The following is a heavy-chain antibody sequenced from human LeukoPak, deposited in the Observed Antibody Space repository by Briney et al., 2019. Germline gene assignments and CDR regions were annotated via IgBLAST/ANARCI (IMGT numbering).Heavy chain of an antibody. D-gene: IGHD3-22*01. CDR1: GFTFSSYS. J-gene: IGHJ4*02. CDR2: ISSSSSTI. V-gene: IGHV3-48*01. CDR3: ARGLTYYYDSSGYLHY. Sequence: PGGSLRLSCAASGFTFSSYSMNWVRQAPGKGLEWVSYISSSSSTIYYADSVKGRFTISRDNAKNPLYLQMNSLRAEDTAVYYCARGLTYYYDSSGYLHYWGQGTLVTVSS.